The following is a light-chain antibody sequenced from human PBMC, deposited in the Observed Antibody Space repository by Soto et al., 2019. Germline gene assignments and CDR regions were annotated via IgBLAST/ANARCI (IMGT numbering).Light chain of an antibody. V-gene: IGLV1-40*01. Sequence: QSVLTQPPSVSGAPGQRVTISCTGSSSNIGAGYDVHWYQQLPVTAPKLLIYGNSNRPSGVPDRFSGSKSGTSASLAITGLLAEDEADYYCQSYDSSLSGSGVFGGGTKLTVL. CDR1: SSNIGAGYD. CDR3: QSYDSSLSGSGV. CDR2: GNS. J-gene: IGLJ2*01.